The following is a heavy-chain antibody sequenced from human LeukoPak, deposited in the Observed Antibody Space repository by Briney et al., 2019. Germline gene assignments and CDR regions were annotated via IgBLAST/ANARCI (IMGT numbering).Heavy chain of an antibody. CDR1: GGTFSSSA. CDR2: IIPIFGTA. CDR3: ARAGIAAADYYYYYMDV. Sequence: GASVKVSCKASGGTFSSSAISWVRPAPGQGLEWMGGIIPIFGTANYAQKFQGRVTITADESTSTAYMELSGLRSEDTAVYYCARAGIAAADYYYYYMDVWGKGTTVTISS. V-gene: IGHV1-69*13. J-gene: IGHJ6*03. D-gene: IGHD6-13*01.